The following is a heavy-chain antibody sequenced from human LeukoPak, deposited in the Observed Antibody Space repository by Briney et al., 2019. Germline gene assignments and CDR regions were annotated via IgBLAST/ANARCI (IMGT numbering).Heavy chain of an antibody. CDR1: GFTFDDYA. D-gene: IGHD2-21*02. V-gene: IGHV3-9*03. Sequence: GGSLRLSCAASGFTFDDYAMHWVRQAPGKGLEWVSGISWNSGRIYYADSVKGRFTISRDNAKNSLYLQMNSLRAEDMALYYCAKDGGLQAYYFDYWGQGTLVTVSS. CDR2: ISWNSGRI. J-gene: IGHJ4*02. CDR3: AKDGGLQAYYFDY.